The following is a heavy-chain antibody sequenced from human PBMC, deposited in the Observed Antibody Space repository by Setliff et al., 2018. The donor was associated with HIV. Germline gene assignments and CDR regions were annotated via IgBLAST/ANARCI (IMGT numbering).Heavy chain of an antibody. CDR3: ATSPTGSRAFDI. Sequence: GGSLRLSCAASGFTFSSYGMHWVRQAPGKGLEWVAVISYDGSNKYYADSVKGRFTTSRDNSKNTLYLQMNSLRAEDTAVYYCATSPTGSRAFDIWGQGTMVTVSS. V-gene: IGHV3-30*03. CDR1: GFTFSSYG. J-gene: IGHJ3*02. CDR2: ISYDGSNK. D-gene: IGHD3-9*01.